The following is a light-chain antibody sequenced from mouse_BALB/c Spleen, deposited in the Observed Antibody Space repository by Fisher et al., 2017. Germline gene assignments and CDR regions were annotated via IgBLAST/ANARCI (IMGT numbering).Light chain of an antibody. Sequence: IVMTQTTALMSASPGEKVTMTCSASSSVSYMYWYQQKPRSSPKPWIYLTSNLASGVPARFSGSGSGTDFSLNIHPMEEDDTAMYFCQQSKEVPWTFGGGTKLEIK. CDR1: SSVSY. V-gene: IGKV4-68*01. CDR2: LTS. CDR3: QQSKEVPWT. J-gene: IGKJ1*01.